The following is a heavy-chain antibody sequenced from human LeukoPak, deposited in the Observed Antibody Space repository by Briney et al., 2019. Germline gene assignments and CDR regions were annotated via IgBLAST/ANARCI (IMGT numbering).Heavy chain of an antibody. J-gene: IGHJ5*02. D-gene: IGHD6-13*01. CDR3: ARGNSSRWYWFDP. V-gene: IGHV4-59*01. CDR1: GGSITSYY. Sequence: PSETLSLTRTVSGGSITSYYWSWIRQPPGKGLEWIGYISDSGSTNYNPSLKSRVTISVDMSKNQFSLKVTSVTAADTAVYYCARGNSSRWYWFDPWGRGTLVTVSS. CDR2: ISDSGST.